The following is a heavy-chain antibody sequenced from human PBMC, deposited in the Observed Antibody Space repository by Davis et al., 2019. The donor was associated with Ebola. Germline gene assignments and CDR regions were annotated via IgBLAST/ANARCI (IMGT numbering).Heavy chain of an antibody. CDR2: VRSHGSDD. Sequence: GSLRLSCAASGFTFNIFDMHWVRQAPGRGLEWVAFVRSHGSDDHYADSVKGRFTISRDNSKNTLYLQMNSLRPDDTAVYYCARDPPQSGGYMWGQGTLVTVSS. J-gene: IGHJ4*02. CDR3: ARDPPQSGGYM. CDR1: GFTFNIFD. D-gene: IGHD5-12*01. V-gene: IGHV3-30*02.